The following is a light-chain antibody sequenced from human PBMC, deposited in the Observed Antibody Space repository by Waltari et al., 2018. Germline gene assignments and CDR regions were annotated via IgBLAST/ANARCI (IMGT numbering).Light chain of an antibody. CDR3: QQTYTTPRT. Sequence: DIQMTQSPPSLSASVGDRFTISCRATHSISSYLNWYQQKPGKAPKLLIYAASSLQSGVPSRFSGSGSGTDFTLTISSLQPEDFATYYCQQTYTTPRTFGQGTKVEI. J-gene: IGKJ1*01. CDR1: HSISSY. CDR2: AAS. V-gene: IGKV1-39*01.